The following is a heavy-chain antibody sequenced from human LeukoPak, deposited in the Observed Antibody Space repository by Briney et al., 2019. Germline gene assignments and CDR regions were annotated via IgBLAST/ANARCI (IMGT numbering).Heavy chain of an antibody. D-gene: IGHD5-12*01. CDR1: GVSISSYY. CDR3: ARYSGYDSVSYYYGMDV. Sequence: PSETLSLTCTGSGVSISSYYWSWLRQPPGKGLEGMGYIYYSGSTNYNPSLKTRVTISVDPSKNQFSLKLSSVTAADTAVYYCARYSGYDSVSYYYGMDVWGQGTTVTVSS. CDR2: IYYSGST. J-gene: IGHJ6*02. V-gene: IGHV4-59*08.